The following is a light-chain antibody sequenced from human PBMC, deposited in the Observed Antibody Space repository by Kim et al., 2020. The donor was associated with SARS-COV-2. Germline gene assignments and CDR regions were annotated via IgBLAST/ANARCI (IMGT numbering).Light chain of an antibody. Sequence: SASVGDRVIITCRTSQTVDTSLNWYRQKPGRAPEALIFSTSSLHSGVPSRFSGSRSGPDFTLTISSLQVEDFATYYCQQTYRIPYTFGQGTRLEI. J-gene: IGKJ2*01. CDR1: QTVDTS. CDR3: QQTYRIPYT. CDR2: STS. V-gene: IGKV1-39*01.